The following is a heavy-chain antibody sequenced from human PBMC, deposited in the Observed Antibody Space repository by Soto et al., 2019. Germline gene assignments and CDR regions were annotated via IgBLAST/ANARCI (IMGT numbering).Heavy chain of an antibody. CDR1: GFTFSSYG. Sequence: GGSLRLSCAASGFTFSSYGMHWVRQAPGKGLEWVAVIWYDGSNKYYADSVKGRFTISRDNSKNTLYLQMNSLRAEDTAVYYCARAPTPLRTLDYWGQGTLVTVSS. CDR2: IWYDGSNK. V-gene: IGHV3-33*08. D-gene: IGHD4-17*01. CDR3: ARAPTPLRTLDY. J-gene: IGHJ4*02.